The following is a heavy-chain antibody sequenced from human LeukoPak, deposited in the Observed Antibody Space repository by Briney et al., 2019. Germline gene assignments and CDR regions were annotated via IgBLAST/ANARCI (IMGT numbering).Heavy chain of an antibody. CDR2: INAGNGNT. J-gene: IGHJ4*02. CDR1: GYTFTSYA. CDR3: ARDHGWYLDLYYFDY. Sequence: ASVKVSCKASGYTFTSYAMHWVRQAPGQRLEWMGWINAGNGNTKYSQKFQGRVTITRDTSASTYYMELSSLRSEDTAVYYCARDHGWYLDLYYFDYWGQGTLVTVSS. V-gene: IGHV1-3*01. D-gene: IGHD6-19*01.